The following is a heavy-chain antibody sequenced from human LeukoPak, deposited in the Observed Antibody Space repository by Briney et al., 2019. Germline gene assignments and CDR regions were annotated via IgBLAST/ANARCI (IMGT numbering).Heavy chain of an antibody. V-gene: IGHV1-24*01. J-gene: IGHJ4*02. D-gene: IGHD3-3*01. Sequence: ASVKVSCKVSGYTLTELSMHWVRQAPGKGLEWMGGFDPEDRETIYVQKFQGRVTMTEDTSTDTAYMELSSLRSEDTAVYYCATDSLEYYDFWSGYYTGALDYWGQGTLVTVSS. CDR2: FDPEDRET. CDR3: ATDSLEYYDFWSGYYTGALDY. CDR1: GYTLTELS.